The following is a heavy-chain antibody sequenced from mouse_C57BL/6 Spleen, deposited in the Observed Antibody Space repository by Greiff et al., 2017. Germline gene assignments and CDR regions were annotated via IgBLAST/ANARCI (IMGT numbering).Heavy chain of an antibody. D-gene: IGHD1-1*01. V-gene: IGHV5-16*01. CDR3: ARITTVVGYYFDY. CDR2: INYDGSST. Sequence: EVKLMESEGGLVQPGSSMKLSCTASGFTFSDYYMAWVRQVPEKGLEWVANINYDGSSTYYLDSLKSRFIISRDNAKNILYLQMSSLKSEDTATYYCARITTVVGYYFDYWGQGTTLTVSS. CDR1: GFTFSDYY. J-gene: IGHJ2*01.